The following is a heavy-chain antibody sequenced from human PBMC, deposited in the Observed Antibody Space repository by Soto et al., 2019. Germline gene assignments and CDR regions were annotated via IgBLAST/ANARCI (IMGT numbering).Heavy chain of an antibody. V-gene: IGHV1-8*01. J-gene: IGHJ3*02. CDR1: GYTFISYD. Sequence: QVHLVQSGAEVKKPGASVKVSCKASGYTFISYDINWVRQASGQGLEWMGWMNPNGGHTGYAQEYEGRVSMPRNTSMSTAYMELSSLRSEDTAVYYCARGLFRGITFGEDAFDIWGQGTMVTVSS. D-gene: IGHD3-16*01. CDR2: MNPNGGHT. CDR3: ARGLFRGITFGEDAFDI.